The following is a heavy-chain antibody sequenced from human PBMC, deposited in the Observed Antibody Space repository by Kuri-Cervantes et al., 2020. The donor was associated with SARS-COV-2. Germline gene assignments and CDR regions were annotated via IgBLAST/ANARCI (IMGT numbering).Heavy chain of an antibody. CDR2: INWNGGST. J-gene: IGHJ4*02. CDR1: GGSFSGYY. CDR3: AKEHED. Sequence: LSLTCAVYGGSFSGYYWSWIRQPPGKGLEWVSGINWNGGSTGYADSVKGRFTISRDNAKNSLYLQMNSLRAEDTAVYYCAKEHEDWGQGTLVTVSS. V-gene: IGHV3-20*04.